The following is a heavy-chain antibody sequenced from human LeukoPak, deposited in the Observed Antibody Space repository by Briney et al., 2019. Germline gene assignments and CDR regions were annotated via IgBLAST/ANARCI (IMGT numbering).Heavy chain of an antibody. J-gene: IGHJ6*04. V-gene: IGHV4-59*01. CDR1: GGSISSYY. Sequence: PSETLSLTCTVSGGSISSYYWSWNRQPPGKGLEWIGYIYYSGSTNYNPSLKSRVTISVDTSKNQFSLKLSSVTAADTAVYYCARDRSRGSSWYPDSYYYYGMDVWGKGTTVTVSS. CDR3: ARDRSRGSSWYPDSYYYYGMDV. CDR2: IYYSGST. D-gene: IGHD6-13*01.